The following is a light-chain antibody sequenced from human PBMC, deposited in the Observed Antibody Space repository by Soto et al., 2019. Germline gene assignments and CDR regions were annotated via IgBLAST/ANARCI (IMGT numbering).Light chain of an antibody. V-gene: IGKV3-20*01. J-gene: IGKJ2*01. CDR2: GAS. CDR1: QSVSSSF. Sequence: EIVLTQSPGTLSLSPGERATLSCRASQSVSSSFLAWYQQKPGQAPRLLIHGASSRATGIPDRFSGSGSGTDFTLTISRLEPEDFAVYYCQQFGGSPPYTFGQVTKLDIK. CDR3: QQFGGSPPYT.